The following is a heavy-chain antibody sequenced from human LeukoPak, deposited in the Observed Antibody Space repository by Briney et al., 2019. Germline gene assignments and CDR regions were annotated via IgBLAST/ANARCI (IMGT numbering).Heavy chain of an antibody. CDR1: GYSFTSYW. CDR2: IYPGDSDT. V-gene: IGHV5-51*01. D-gene: IGHD6-19*01. Sequence: GESLQISCKGSGYSFTSYWIGWVRQLPGKGLEWMGIIYPGDSDTRYSPSFQGQVTISADKSTSTAYLQWSSLKASDTAMYYCARRSSGWYQDYWGQGTLVTVSS. CDR3: ARRSSGWYQDY. J-gene: IGHJ4*02.